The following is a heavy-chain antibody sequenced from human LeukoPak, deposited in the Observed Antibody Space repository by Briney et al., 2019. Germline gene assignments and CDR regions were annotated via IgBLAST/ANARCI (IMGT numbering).Heavy chain of an antibody. CDR2: INHSGST. J-gene: IGHJ4*02. CDR1: GGSFSGYY. Sequence: SETLSLTCAVYGGSFSGYYWSWIRQPPVKGLEWIGEINHSGSTNYNPSLKSRVTISVDTSKNQFSLKLSSVTAADTAVYYCARGRREVFNYWGQGTLVTVSS. CDR3: ARGRREVFNY. V-gene: IGHV4-34*01.